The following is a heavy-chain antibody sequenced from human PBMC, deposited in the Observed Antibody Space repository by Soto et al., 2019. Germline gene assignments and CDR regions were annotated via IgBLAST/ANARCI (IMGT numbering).Heavy chain of an antibody. D-gene: IGHD1-26*01. CDR3: NSERMQWESEDF. J-gene: IGHJ4*02. V-gene: IGHV3-15*01. CDR2: IKSRGAGGTT. CDR1: GFTFTKAW. Sequence: EVQLVESGGGLVKPGESLRLSCAGSGFTFTKAWMGWVRQAPGKGLEWVGRIKSRGAGGTTDFATYVKGRFTMSRDDSKNMVDLQMNNLKIEEPAVYYWNSERMQWESEDFCCQGTLVTVS.